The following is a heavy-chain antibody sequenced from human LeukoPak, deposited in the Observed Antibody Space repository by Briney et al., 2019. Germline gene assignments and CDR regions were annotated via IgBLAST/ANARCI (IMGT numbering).Heavy chain of an antibody. CDR3: ASRRTSSSYYFDY. J-gene: IGHJ4*02. Sequence: SVKVSCKASGGTFSSYAISWVRQAPGQGLEWMGGIIPIFGTANYAQKFQGRVTITADESTSTAYMELSSLRSEDTAVYYFASRRTSSSYYFDYCGQGTLVTVSS. V-gene: IGHV1-69*01. CDR1: GGTFSSYA. D-gene: IGHD2-2*01. CDR2: IIPIFGTA.